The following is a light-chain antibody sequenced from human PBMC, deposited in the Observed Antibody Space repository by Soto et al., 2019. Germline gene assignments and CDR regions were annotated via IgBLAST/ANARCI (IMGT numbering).Light chain of an antibody. CDR1: QSISSW. J-gene: IGKJ2*01. Sequence: DIQMTQSPSTLSASVGDRVTITCRASQSISSWLAWYQQKPGKAPKLLIYKASSLESGVPSRFSGSGSGTEFTLSIRSLQPVDFATYYCQKYNSYLYTFGQGTKLEIK. CDR3: QKYNSYLYT. CDR2: KAS. V-gene: IGKV1-5*03.